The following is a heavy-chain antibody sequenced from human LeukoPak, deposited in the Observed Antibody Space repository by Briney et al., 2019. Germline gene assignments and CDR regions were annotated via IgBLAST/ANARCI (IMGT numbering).Heavy chain of an antibody. CDR3: ARHDPQSHAFDI. V-gene: IGHV4-39*01. J-gene: IGHJ3*02. D-gene: IGHD3-16*01. CDR2: IYYSGST. Sequence: KTSETLSLTCTVSGGSISSSIYYWGWIRQPPGKGLEWIGSIYYSGSTYYNPSLKSRVTVSVDTSKNQFSLKLSSVTAADTAVYYCARHDPQSHAFDIWGQGTMVTVSS. CDR1: GGSISSSIYY.